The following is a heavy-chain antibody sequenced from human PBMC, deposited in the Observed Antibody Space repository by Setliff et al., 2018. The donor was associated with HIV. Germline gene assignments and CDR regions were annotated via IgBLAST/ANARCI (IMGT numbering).Heavy chain of an antibody. J-gene: IGHJ4*02. D-gene: IGHD4-17*01. CDR3: AKGAGFYGDYTFDH. CDR1: GPSINIHY. CDR2: IYSTGST. V-gene: IGHV4-59*11. Sequence: SETLSLTCTVSGPSINIHYWSWIRQSPGKGFEWIGYIYSTGSTNYNPSLQSRVTISMVAPRNQFSLKVTSVTAADTAVYYCAKGAGFYGDYTFDHWGQGRQVTVYS.